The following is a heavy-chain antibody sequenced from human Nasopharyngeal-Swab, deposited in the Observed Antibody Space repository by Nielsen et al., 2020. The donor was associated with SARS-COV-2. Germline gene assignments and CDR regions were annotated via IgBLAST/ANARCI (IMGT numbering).Heavy chain of an antibody. CDR2: ISSSGSTI. V-gene: IGHV3-11*01. CDR1: GFTFSDYY. J-gene: IGHJ4*02. CDR3: ATAIAAAGFGLDY. Sequence: GESLKISCAASGFTFSDYYTSWIRQAPGKGLEWVSYISSSGSTIYYADSVKGRFTISRDNAKNSLYLQMNSLRAEDTAVYYCATAIAAAGFGLDYWGQGTLVTVSS. D-gene: IGHD6-13*01.